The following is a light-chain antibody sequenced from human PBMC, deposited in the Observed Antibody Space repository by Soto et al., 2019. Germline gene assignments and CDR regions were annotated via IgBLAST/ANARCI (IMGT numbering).Light chain of an antibody. CDR3: QQYGSSFT. V-gene: IGKV3-20*01. J-gene: IGKJ5*01. CDR1: QSVSSSY. Sequence: EIVLTQSPGTLSLSPGERATLSCRASQSVSSSYLAWYQQKPGQAPRLLIYGASSRATGIPDRFSRSGSGTDFTLTISRLEPEDSAVYYCQQYGSSFTFGQGTRLEIK. CDR2: GAS.